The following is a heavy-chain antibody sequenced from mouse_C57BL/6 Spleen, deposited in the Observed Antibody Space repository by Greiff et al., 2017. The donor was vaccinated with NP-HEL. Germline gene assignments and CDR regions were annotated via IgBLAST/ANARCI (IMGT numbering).Heavy chain of an antibody. Sequence: EVQLVESGPELVKPGASVKIPCKASGYTFTDYNMDWVKQSHGKSLEWIGDINPNNGGTIYNQKFKGKATLTVDKSSSTAYMELRSLTSEDTAVYYCARSRLPVTRGYAMDYWGQGTSVTVSS. J-gene: IGHJ4*01. CDR3: ARSRLPVTRGYAMDY. V-gene: IGHV1-18*01. D-gene: IGHD2-5*01. CDR1: GYTFTDYN. CDR2: INPNNGGT.